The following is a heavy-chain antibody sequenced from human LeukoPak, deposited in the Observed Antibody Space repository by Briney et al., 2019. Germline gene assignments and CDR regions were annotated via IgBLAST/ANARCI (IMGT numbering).Heavy chain of an antibody. V-gene: IGHV1-46*01. CDR2: INPNGGAT. CDR3: ARVMVAWFGYKAFDY. Sequence: GASVKVSCKTSGYTFTNYYIHWVRQAPGQGLECMGIINPNGGATSYTQKFQGRVTMTRDTSTSTVYMELSSLRSEDTAVYYCARVMVAWFGYKAFDYWGQGTLVAVSS. D-gene: IGHD3-10*01. CDR1: GYTFTNYY. J-gene: IGHJ4*02.